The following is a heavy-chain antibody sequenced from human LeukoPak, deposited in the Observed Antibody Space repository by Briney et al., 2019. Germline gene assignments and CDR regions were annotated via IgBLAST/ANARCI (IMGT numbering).Heavy chain of an antibody. V-gene: IGHV4-59*01. CDR1: GGSISSYY. J-gene: IGHJ4*02. D-gene: IGHD1-26*01. Sequence: SETLSLTCTVSGGSISSYYWSWIRQPPGKGLEWIGYIYYSGSTNYNPSLKSRVTISVDTSKNQFSLKLSSVTAADTAVYYCARSVRRVGAYDYWGQGTLVTVSS. CDR3: ARSVRRVGAYDY. CDR2: IYYSGST.